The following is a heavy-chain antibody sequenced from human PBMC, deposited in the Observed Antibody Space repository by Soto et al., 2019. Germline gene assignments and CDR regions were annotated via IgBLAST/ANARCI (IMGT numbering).Heavy chain of an antibody. CDR3: AREGYDFWSGPIHYFDY. Sequence: ASVKVSCKASGYTFTSYGISWVRQAPGQGLEWMGWISAYNGNTNYAQKLQGRVTMTTDTSTSTVYMELRSLRSDDTAVYYCAREGYDFWSGPIHYFDYWGQGTLVTVSS. CDR2: ISAYNGNT. CDR1: GYTFTSYG. D-gene: IGHD3-3*01. V-gene: IGHV1-18*01. J-gene: IGHJ4*02.